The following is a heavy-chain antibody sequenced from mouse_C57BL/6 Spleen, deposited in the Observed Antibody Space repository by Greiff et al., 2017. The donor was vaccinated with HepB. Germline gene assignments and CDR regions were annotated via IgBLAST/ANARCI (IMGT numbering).Heavy chain of an antibody. V-gene: IGHV3-6*01. D-gene: IGHD1-1*01. CDR1: GYSITSGYY. J-gene: IGHJ1*03. CDR2: ISYDGSN. Sequence: ESGPGLVKPSQSLSLTCSVTGYSITSGYYWNWIRQFPGNKLEWMGYISYDGSNNYNPSLKNRISITRDTSKNQFFLKLNSVTTEDTATYYCARPNYYGSSYWYFDVWGTGTTVTVSS. CDR3: ARPNYYGSSYWYFDV.